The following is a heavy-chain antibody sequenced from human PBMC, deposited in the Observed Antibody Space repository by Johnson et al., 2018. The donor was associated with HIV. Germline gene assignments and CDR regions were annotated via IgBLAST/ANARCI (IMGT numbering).Heavy chain of an antibody. Sequence: QEQLVESGGGLVKPGGSLRLSCAASGFTFSDYYMRWIRQAPGKGLEWVSYISSSGSTIYYADSVKGRFTISRDNAKNSLYLQMNSLRAEDTAVYYCARDRAWGDNVVVAAYGAFDIWGQGTMVTVSS. CDR1: GFTFSDYY. J-gene: IGHJ3*02. D-gene: IGHD2-15*01. CDR3: ARDRAWGDNVVVAAYGAFDI. CDR2: ISSSGSTI. V-gene: IGHV3-11*04.